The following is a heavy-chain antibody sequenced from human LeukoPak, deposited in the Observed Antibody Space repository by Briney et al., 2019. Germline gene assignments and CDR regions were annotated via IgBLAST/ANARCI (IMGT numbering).Heavy chain of an antibody. CDR1: GFIFSDYW. CDR2: IYSGGST. J-gene: IGHJ4*02. D-gene: IGHD6-19*01. CDR3: ARRSGIAVAGAFDY. Sequence: GALRLSCAGSGFIFSDYWMTWVRQAPGKGLEWVAVIYSGGSTYYADSVKGRFTISRDNSKNTLYLQMNSLRAEDTAVYYCARRSGIAVAGAFDYWGQGTLVTVSS. V-gene: IGHV3-53*01.